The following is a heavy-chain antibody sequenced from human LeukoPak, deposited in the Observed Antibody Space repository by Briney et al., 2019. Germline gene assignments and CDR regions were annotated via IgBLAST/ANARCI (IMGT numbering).Heavy chain of an antibody. J-gene: IGHJ5*02. D-gene: IGHD6-19*01. V-gene: IGHV1-69*13. CDR2: IIPIFSTA. CDR3: ARSPVYSSGWYWFDP. CDR1: GYTFTSYG. Sequence: ASVKVSCKASGYTFTSYGISWVRQAPGQGLEWMGGIIPIFSTANYAQKFQGRVTITADESTSTAYMELSSLRSEDTAVYYCARSPVYSSGWYWFDPWGQGTLVTVSS.